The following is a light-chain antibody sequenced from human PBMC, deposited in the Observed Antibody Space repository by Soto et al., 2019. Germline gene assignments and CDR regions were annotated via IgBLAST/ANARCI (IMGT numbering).Light chain of an antibody. CDR1: QSVSSY. V-gene: IGKV3-11*01. CDR3: QQRSHSIT. J-gene: IGKJ5*01. CDR2: DAS. Sequence: EIVLTQSPATLSLSPGERATLSCRASQSVSSYLAWYQQKPGQAPRLLIYDASNRATGIPARFSGSGSGTDFTLAISSLEPEDFADYYCQQRSHSITFGQGTRLEIK.